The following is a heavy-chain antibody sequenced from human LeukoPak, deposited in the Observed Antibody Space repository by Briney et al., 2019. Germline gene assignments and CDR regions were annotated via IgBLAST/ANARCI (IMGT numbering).Heavy chain of an antibody. J-gene: IGHJ5*02. V-gene: IGHV4-59*01. D-gene: IGHD3-3*01. CDR2: IYYTGST. Sequence: SETLSLTCPVSGGSIPSYYWSWIRQPPGTGLEWIGYIYYTGSTNYNPSLKSRVTISVDTSKNQFSLKLNSVTAEDTAMYYCARGSIAIFGVVAFGFDPWGQGTLVTVSS. CDR1: GGSIPSYY. CDR3: ARGSIAIFGVVAFGFDP.